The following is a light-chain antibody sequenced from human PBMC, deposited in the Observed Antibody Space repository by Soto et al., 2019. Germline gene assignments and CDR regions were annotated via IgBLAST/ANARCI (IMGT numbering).Light chain of an antibody. Sequence: EIVMTQSPATLSVSPGERATLSCRASQSVSSNLAWYQQKPGQAPRLLIYGASTRATGIPARFSGSGSGTEFTLTISSLQSEDFAVYSCHQYNNWPPNTFGQATKVEIK. CDR3: HQYNNWPPNT. CDR2: GAS. J-gene: IGKJ1*01. V-gene: IGKV3-15*01. CDR1: QSVSSN.